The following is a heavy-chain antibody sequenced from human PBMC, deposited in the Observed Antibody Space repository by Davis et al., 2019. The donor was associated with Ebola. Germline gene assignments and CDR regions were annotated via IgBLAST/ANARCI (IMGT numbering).Heavy chain of an antibody. CDR3: AILQDTAMGSWFDP. CDR2: INPNSGGT. CDR1: GYTFTGYY. D-gene: IGHD5-18*01. J-gene: IGHJ5*02. Sequence: ASVKVSCKASGYTFTGYYMHWVRQAPGQGLEWMGWINPNSGGTNYAQKFQGWVTMTRDTSISTAYMELSRLRSDDTAVYYCAILQDTAMGSWFDPWGQGTLVTVSS. V-gene: IGHV1-2*04.